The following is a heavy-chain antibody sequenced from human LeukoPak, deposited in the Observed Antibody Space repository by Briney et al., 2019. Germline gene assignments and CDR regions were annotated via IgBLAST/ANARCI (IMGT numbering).Heavy chain of an antibody. CDR2: IYPGGGST. CDR1: GYTFTSYY. D-gene: IGHD2-2*01. V-gene: IGHV1-46*01. CDR3: ARVVTPRYCSTTSCYWKGWFDP. Sequence: ASVKVSCKASGYTFTSYYIHWVRQAPGQGLEWMGIIYPGGGSTSYAQKFQGRVTITADESTSTAYMELSSLQSEDTAVYYCARVVTPRYCSTTSCYWKGWFDPRGQGTLVAVSS. J-gene: IGHJ5*02.